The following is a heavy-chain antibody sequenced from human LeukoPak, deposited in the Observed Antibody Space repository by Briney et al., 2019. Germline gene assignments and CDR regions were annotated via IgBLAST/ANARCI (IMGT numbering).Heavy chain of an antibody. D-gene: IGHD3-22*01. CDR3: ARDPGGDSSGYHYPNWFDP. CDR1: GFTFSSYW. CDR2: INSDGSST. Sequence: PGGSLRLSCAASGFTFSSYWMHWVRQTPGKGLVWVSHINSDGSSTTYADSVKGRFTVSRDNAKNSLYLQMNSLRAEDTAVYYCARDPGGDSSGYHYPNWFDPWGQGTLVTVSS. V-gene: IGHV3-74*01. J-gene: IGHJ5*02.